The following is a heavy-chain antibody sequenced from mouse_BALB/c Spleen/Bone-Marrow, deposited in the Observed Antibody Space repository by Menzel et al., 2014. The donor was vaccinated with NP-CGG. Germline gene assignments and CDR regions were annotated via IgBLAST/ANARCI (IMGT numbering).Heavy chain of an antibody. CDR3: ARTGNPAWSAY. D-gene: IGHD2-1*01. Sequence: VQLVESGAELVRPGSSVKISCKASGYAFSSYWMNWVKQRPRQGLEWIGQIYPGDGDTNYNGKFKGKATLTADKSSSTAYMQLSSLTSEDSAVYFCARTGNPAWSAYWGQGTLVTVSA. J-gene: IGHJ3*01. V-gene: IGHV1-80*01. CDR1: GYAFSSYW. CDR2: IYPGDGDT.